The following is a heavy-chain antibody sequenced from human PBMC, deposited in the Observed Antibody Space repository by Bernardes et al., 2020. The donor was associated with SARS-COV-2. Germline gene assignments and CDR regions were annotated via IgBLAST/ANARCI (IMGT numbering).Heavy chain of an antibody. Sequence: GGSLRLSCAASGFTFRTSWMHWVRQAPGKGQVWVSRIDGAATTRNYADAVKGRFTVSRDNAKNTLYLQMDSLTDEDAAFYYCARGGNYYLDYWGQGTLVTVSS. CDR2: IDGAATTR. D-gene: IGHD1-26*01. V-gene: IGHV3-74*01. CDR3: ARGGNYYLDY. CDR1: GFTFRTSW. J-gene: IGHJ4*02.